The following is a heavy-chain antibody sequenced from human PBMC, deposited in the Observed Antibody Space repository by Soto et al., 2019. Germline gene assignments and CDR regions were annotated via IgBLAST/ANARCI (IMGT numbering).Heavy chain of an antibody. D-gene: IGHD2-2*01. Sequence: QVQLQESGPGLVKPSQTLSLTCTVSGGLISSGDYYWNWIRQLPGKGLEWIGYIEHSGSSFYNPSLKGRVALALDTSKNQFSLKLNSVTAAHTAVYYCAREVVPATVDFYYYYIDFWGKGTTVTVSS. CDR1: GGLISSGDYY. J-gene: IGHJ6*03. V-gene: IGHV4-31*03. CDR2: IEHSGSS. CDR3: AREVVPATVDFYYYYIDF.